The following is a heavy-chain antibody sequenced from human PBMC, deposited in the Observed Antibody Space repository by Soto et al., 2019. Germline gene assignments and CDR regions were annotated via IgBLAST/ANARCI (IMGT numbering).Heavy chain of an antibody. V-gene: IGHV1-69*10. Sequence: SVKVSCKASGDTFGRFTINWVRQAPGQGLEWMGGIKPIPDITNYAQRFQGRVTFTADASTSTVYLELSSLRSEDTAMYYCARDPSTINKLIGVWLDPWGQGTLVTV. CDR2: IKPIPDIT. D-gene: IGHD4-4*01. CDR1: GDTFGRFT. J-gene: IGHJ5*02. CDR3: ARDPSTINKLIGVWLDP.